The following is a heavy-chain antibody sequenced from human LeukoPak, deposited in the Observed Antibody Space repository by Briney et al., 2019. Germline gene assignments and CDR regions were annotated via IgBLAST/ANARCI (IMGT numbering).Heavy chain of an antibody. V-gene: IGHV5-51*01. J-gene: IGHJ6*02. CDR2: IYPGDSDT. D-gene: IGHD2-2*01. Sequence: GESLKISCKGSGYSFTSYWIGWVRQMPGKGLEWMGIIYPGDSDTRYSPSFQGQVTISADKSISTAYLQWSSLKASDTAMYYCASHLYCSSTSCYGEGYYYGMDVGSQGTTVTVSS. CDR1: GYSFTSYW. CDR3: ASHLYCSSTSCYGEGYYYGMDV.